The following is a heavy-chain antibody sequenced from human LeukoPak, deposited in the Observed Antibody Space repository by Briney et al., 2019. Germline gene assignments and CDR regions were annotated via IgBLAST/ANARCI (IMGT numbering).Heavy chain of an antibody. CDR1: GVSISSSNSY. V-gene: IGHV4-39*01. CDR3: ARGDYGDYVYAFDI. Sequence: SETLSLTCTVSGVSISSSNSYWGWIRQPPGKGLEWIGSIYYSGNTYYNASLKSQVSISIDTSKNQFSLRLTSVTAADTAVYYCARGDYGDYVYAFDIWGQGTMVTVSS. D-gene: IGHD4-17*01. CDR2: IYYSGNT. J-gene: IGHJ3*02.